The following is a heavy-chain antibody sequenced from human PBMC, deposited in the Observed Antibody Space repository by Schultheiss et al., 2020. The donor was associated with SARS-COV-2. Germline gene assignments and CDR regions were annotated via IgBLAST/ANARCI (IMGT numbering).Heavy chain of an antibody. CDR1: GGSISSYS. CDR2: IYYSGNT. CDR3: ARAMESGSYYNGGMDV. D-gene: IGHD3-10*01. V-gene: IGHV4-59*12. J-gene: IGHJ6*02. Sequence: SQTLSLTCTVSGGSISSYSWSWIRQPPGKGLEWIGYIYYSGNTNYNPSLKSRVTISVDTSKNQFSLKLSSVTAADTAVYYCARAMESGSYYNGGMDVWGQGTTVTVSS.